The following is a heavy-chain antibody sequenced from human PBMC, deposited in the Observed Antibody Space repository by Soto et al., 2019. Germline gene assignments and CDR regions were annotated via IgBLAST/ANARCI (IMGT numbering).Heavy chain of an antibody. CDR1: GFTFSSYG. J-gene: IGHJ4*02. Sequence: QVQLVESGGGVVQPGRSLRLSCAASGFTFSSYGMQWVRQAPGKGLEWMAVISNEGDYQYYADSVKGRFTISRDNSKNTLYLQMDTLRPEDTGVYFCAKGRAGSSWYEGDSWGQGTLVTVSS. CDR2: ISNEGDYQ. V-gene: IGHV3-30*18. D-gene: IGHD6-13*01. CDR3: AKGRAGSSWYEGDS.